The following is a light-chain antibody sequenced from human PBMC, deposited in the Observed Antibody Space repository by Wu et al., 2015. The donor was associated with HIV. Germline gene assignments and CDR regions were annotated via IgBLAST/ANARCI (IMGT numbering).Light chain of an antibody. V-gene: IGKV3D-20*02. Sequence: EIVLTQSPGTLSLSPGERVTLSCRASQSVSSNYLAWYLQKPGQAPRLLLHGASIRDTGIPDRFSGNGSGTDFTLTISRLEPEDFAIYYCQQRRNWPLSFTFGPGTKVDIK. CDR3: QQRRNWPLSFT. CDR1: QSVSSNY. CDR2: GAS. J-gene: IGKJ3*01.